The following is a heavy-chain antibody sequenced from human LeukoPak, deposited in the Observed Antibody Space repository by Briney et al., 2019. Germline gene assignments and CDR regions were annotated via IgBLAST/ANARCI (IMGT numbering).Heavy chain of an antibody. CDR3: ARDLHYYDSSGYRDAFDI. D-gene: IGHD3-22*01. CDR1: GGSFSGYY. Sequence: SETLSLTCAVYGGSFSGYYWSWIRQPPGKGLEWIGEINHSGSTNYNPSLKSRVTISVDTSKNQFSLKLSSVTAADTAVYYCARDLHYYDSSGYRDAFDIWGQGTMVTVSS. J-gene: IGHJ3*02. V-gene: IGHV4-34*01. CDR2: INHSGST.